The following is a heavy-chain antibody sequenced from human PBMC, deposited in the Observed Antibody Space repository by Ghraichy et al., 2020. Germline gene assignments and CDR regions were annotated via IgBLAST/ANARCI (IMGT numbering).Heavy chain of an antibody. J-gene: IGHJ6*02. CDR1: GFTFSGYI. Sequence: GGSLRLSCAASGFTFSGYIMNWVRQAPGKGLEWISLISWDGGSTYYADSVKGRFTISRDNSKNSLYLQMNSLRTEDTALYYCAKDMRWTLLSVSGMDVWGQGTTVTVSS. CDR3: AKDMRWTLLSVSGMDV. CDR2: ISWDGGST. D-gene: IGHD2-15*01. V-gene: IGHV3-43*01.